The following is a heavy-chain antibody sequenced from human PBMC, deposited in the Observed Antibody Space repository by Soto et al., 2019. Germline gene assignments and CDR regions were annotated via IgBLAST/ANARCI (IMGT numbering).Heavy chain of an antibody. CDR3: ARGVRCLEWLLRPSLFDP. CDR1: GGSSSGYY. D-gene: IGHD3-3*01. J-gene: IGHJ5*02. CDR2: INHSGST. Sequence: PSETLSLTCAVYGGSSSGYYWSWSRQPPGKGLEWIGEINHSGSTNYNPSLKSRVTISVDTSKHQFSLKLSSVPAADTAVYYCARGVRCLEWLLRPSLFDPWDQETLVTVSS. V-gene: IGHV4-34*01.